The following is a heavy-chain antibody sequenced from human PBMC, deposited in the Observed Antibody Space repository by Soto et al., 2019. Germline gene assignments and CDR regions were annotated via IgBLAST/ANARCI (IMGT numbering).Heavy chain of an antibody. J-gene: IGHJ3*02. Sequence: GGSLRLSCAASGFTFSSYGMHWVRQAPGKGLEWVAVISYDGSNKYYADSVKGRFTISRDNSKNTLYLQMNSLRAEDTAVYYCAKDLFGAMIVVADDAFDIWGQGTMVTVSS. D-gene: IGHD3-22*01. CDR1: GFTFSSYG. CDR2: ISYDGSNK. CDR3: AKDLFGAMIVVADDAFDI. V-gene: IGHV3-30*18.